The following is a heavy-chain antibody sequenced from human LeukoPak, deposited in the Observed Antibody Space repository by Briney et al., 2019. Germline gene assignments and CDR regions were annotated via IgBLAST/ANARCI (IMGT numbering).Heavy chain of an antibody. D-gene: IGHD2/OR15-2a*01. J-gene: IGHJ4*02. CDR2: ISGSGGNT. V-gene: IGHV3-23*01. CDR1: GFTFSSYG. Sequence: PGRSLRLSCAASGFTFSSYGMSWVRQAPGKGLEWVSAISGSGGNTYYADSVKGRFTISRDNSKNTLYLQMNSLRAEDTAVYYCAKDLSPGHYWGQGTLVTVSS. CDR3: AKDLSPGHY.